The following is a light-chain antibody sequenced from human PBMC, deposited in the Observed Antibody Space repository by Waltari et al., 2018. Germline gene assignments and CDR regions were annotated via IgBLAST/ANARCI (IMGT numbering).Light chain of an antibody. CDR3: QSSGKSGSSPYV. J-gene: IGLJ1*01. V-gene: IGLV3-25*03. CDR2: KDS. CDR1: ALAKQY. Sequence: SNELTQPPSVSVSPGQTARIPCSGDALAKQYSYWYQQKAGQAPVLGMYKDSERPPGIPERFSGSSSGTTVTLTITGVQAEDEADYYCQSSGKSGSSPYVFGSGTRVTVL.